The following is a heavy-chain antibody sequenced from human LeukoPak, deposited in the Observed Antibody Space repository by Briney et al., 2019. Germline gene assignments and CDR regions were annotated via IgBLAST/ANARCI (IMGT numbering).Heavy chain of an antibody. CDR2: IYYSGST. Sequence: SETLSLTCTVSGGSIRNSGYYWGWIRQPPGKGLEWIGSIYYSGSTYYNPSLKSRVTISVDTSKNQFSLKLSSVTAADTAVYYCARDRHWGQGTLVTVSS. CDR3: ARDRH. V-gene: IGHV4-39*07. J-gene: IGHJ4*02. CDR1: GGSIRNSGYY.